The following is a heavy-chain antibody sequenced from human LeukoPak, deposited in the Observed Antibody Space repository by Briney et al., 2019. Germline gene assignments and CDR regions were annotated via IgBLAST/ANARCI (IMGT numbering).Heavy chain of an antibody. CDR3: ARPLGYGGWFFDY. CDR1: GFTFSSYA. J-gene: IGHJ4*02. V-gene: IGHV3-30*04. D-gene: IGHD5-12*01. Sequence: PGGSLRLSCAASGFTFSSYAMHWVRQAPGKGLEWVAVISYDGSNKYYADSVKGRFTISRDNSKNTLYLQMNSLRAEDTAVYYCARPLGYGGWFFDYWGQGTLVTVSS. CDR2: ISYDGSNK.